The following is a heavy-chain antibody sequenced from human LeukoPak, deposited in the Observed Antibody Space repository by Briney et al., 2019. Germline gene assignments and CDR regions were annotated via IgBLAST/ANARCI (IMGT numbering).Heavy chain of an antibody. D-gene: IGHD5-24*01. CDR2: IYSRGST. CDR3: ARGEMATIGD. J-gene: IGHJ4*02. V-gene: IGHV4-39*07. Sequence: SETLSLTCIVSGGSISSSNYYWGWIRQSPGKGLEWIGSIYSRGSTYYNPSLKSRVIVSSDMSKNQFSLKLSSVTAADTAVYYCARGEMATIGDWGQGTLVTVSS. CDR1: GGSISSSNYY.